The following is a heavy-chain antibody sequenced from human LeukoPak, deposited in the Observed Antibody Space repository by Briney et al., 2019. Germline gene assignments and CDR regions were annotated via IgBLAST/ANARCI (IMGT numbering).Heavy chain of an antibody. J-gene: IGHJ3*02. Sequence: SETLSLTCTVSGGSISSYYWSWIRQPPGKGLEWIGYIYTSGSTNYNPSLKSRVTMSVDTSKNQFSLKLSSVTAADTAVYYCARHGGESIVAMILHAFDIWGQGTRVTVSS. V-gene: IGHV4-4*09. CDR3: ARHGGESIVAMILHAFDI. D-gene: IGHD5-12*01. CDR1: GGSISSYY. CDR2: IYTSGST.